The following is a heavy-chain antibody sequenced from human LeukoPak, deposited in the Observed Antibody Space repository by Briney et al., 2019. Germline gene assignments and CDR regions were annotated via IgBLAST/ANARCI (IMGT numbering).Heavy chain of an antibody. V-gene: IGHV3-7*04. D-gene: IGHD2/OR15-2a*01. J-gene: IGHJ4*02. Sequence: GGSLRLSCAASGFTFSTPYMTWVRQAPGKGLEWVANIKEDGSAKYYVDSVKGRFTISRDNAKNSLYLQMNSLRAEDTAVYYCVRGFRSDYWGQGTLVSVSS. CDR3: VRGFRSDY. CDR1: GFTFSTPY. CDR2: IKEDGSAK.